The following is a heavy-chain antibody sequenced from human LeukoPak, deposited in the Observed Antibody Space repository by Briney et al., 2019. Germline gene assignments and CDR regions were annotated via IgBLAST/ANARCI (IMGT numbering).Heavy chain of an antibody. V-gene: IGHV3-21*01. CDR2: ISISSNYI. Sequence: PGGSLRLSCAASEFTFSRYSMNWVRQAPGKGLEWVSSISISSNYIYYADSVKGRFTISRDNAKNSLYLQMNSLRAEDTAVYYCARGSRFGVVGRDAFDIWGQGTMVTVSS. D-gene: IGHD3-3*01. CDR3: ARGSRFGVVGRDAFDI. CDR1: EFTFSRYS. J-gene: IGHJ3*02.